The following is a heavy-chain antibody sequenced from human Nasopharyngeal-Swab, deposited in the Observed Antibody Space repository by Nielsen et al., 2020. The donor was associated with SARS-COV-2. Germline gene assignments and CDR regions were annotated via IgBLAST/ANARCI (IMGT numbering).Heavy chain of an antibody. V-gene: IGHV1-18*01. CDR3: ARERRGGYHDAFDI. Sequence: ASVKVSCKASGYTFTDYGVSWVRQAPGQGLEWMGWLSAYNGNTNYAQRVQGRVTMTTDTSTSTAYMELRSLRSDDTAVYYCARERRGGYHDAFDIWGQGTTVTVSS. CDR1: GYTFTDYG. J-gene: IGHJ3*02. CDR2: LSAYNGNT. D-gene: IGHD2-15*01.